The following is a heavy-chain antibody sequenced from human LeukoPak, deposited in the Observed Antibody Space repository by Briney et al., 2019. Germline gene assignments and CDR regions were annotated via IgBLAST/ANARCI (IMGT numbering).Heavy chain of an antibody. J-gene: IGHJ3*02. CDR1: GYTFSSYA. Sequence: GESLKISCKASGYTFSSYAMSWVRQAPGKGLEWVSAISGSGGSTYYADSVKGRFTISRDNSKNTLYLQMNSLRAEDTAVYYCATRPYGSGEFDAFDIWGQGTMVTVSS. V-gene: IGHV3-23*01. D-gene: IGHD3-10*01. CDR3: ATRPYGSGEFDAFDI. CDR2: ISGSGGST.